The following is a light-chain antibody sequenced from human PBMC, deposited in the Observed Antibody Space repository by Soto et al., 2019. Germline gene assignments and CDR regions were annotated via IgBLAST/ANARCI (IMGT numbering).Light chain of an antibody. CDR1: SSDIGAYKY. CDR3: SSYASSNNLV. Sequence: QSALTQPPSASGSPGQSVTVSCTGTSSDIGAYKYVSWYQQHPGKAPKLMIYEVNKRPSGVPDRFSGSKSDNTASLTVSGLQAEDEADYYCSSYASSNNLVFGGGTKLTVL. CDR2: EVN. J-gene: IGLJ2*01. V-gene: IGLV2-8*01.